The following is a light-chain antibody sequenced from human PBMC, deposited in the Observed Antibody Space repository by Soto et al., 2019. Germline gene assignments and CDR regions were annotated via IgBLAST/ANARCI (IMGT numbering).Light chain of an antibody. CDR2: AAS. V-gene: IGKV1-39*01. J-gene: IGKJ2*01. Sequence: DIQMTQSPSSLSASVGDRVTITCRASQHINSYLNWYQQKPGKAPKLLIFAASDLQSGVPSRFSGNRSGTDFTLTISSLHPEDFATYCCQQSYKTPPSFGKGTKLEIK. CDR3: QQSYKTPPS. CDR1: QHINSY.